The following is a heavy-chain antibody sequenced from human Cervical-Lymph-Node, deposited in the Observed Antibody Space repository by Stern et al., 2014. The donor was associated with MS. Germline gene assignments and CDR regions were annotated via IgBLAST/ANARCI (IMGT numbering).Heavy chain of an antibody. D-gene: IGHD1-26*01. CDR1: GGSISSGGHY. V-gene: IGHV4-31*03. J-gene: IGHJ5*02. CDR2: IYYSGGT. Sequence: QLQLQESGPGLVKPSQTLSLTCTVSGGSISSGGHYWSWIRQHPGKGLEWIGDIYYSGGTFYNPSLKSRVSISLDTSKNQFSLKLSSVTAADTAVYYCASRWSGTYYGQNWFDPWGQGTLVTVSS. CDR3: ASRWSGTYYGQNWFDP.